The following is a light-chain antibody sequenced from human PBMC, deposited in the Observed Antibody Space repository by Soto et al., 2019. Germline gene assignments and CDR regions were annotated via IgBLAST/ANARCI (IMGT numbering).Light chain of an antibody. V-gene: IGLV2-14*01. Sequence: QSALTQPASVSGSPGQSITISCTGTSSDVGGYDYVSWYQQHPGKAPKLIIFEVSNRPSGVSIRFSGSKSVNTASLTISGLQAEDEADYYCSSYTSSRTYVFGIGTKLTVL. J-gene: IGLJ1*01. CDR3: SSYTSSRTYV. CDR2: EVS. CDR1: SSDVGGYDY.